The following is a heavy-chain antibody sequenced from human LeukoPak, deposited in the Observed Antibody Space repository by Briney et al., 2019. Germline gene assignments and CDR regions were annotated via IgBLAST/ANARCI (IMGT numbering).Heavy chain of an antibody. Sequence: SETLSLTCTVSGGSIRSGDYSWSWIRQPPGKGLEWIGYIYYSGSTYYNPSLKSRVTISVDTSKNQFSLKLSSVTAADTAVYYCARGLAARRGYNWFDPWGQGTLVTVSS. CDR2: IYYSGST. CDR3: ARGLAARRGYNWFDP. J-gene: IGHJ5*02. D-gene: IGHD6-6*01. V-gene: IGHV4-30-4*01. CDR1: GGSIRSGDYS.